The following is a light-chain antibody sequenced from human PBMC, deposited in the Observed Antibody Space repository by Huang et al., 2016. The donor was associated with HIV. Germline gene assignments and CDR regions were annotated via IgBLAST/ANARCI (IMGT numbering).Light chain of an antibody. Sequence: VMTQSPATLSVSPGERATLSCRASESILRDLAWYQQRPGQPPRLRIYGASVRLPGIPDRFRGSGCGTEFSLTISSLQSEDFAVYYCQQYNKWPPYTYGQGTKLEIK. CDR1: ESILRD. J-gene: IGKJ2*01. CDR2: GAS. V-gene: IGKV3-15*01. CDR3: QQYNKWPPYT.